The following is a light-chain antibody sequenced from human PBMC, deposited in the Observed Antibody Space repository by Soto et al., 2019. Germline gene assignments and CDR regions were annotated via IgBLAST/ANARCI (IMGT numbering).Light chain of an antibody. CDR2: GAS. J-gene: IGKJ1*01. CDR3: QQYGSSPWT. CDR1: QSVSSNY. V-gene: IGKV3-20*01. Sequence: EIVLTQSPGTLSLSPGERATLSCRASQSVSSNYLAWYQQKPGQAPRPLIYGASSRATGIPDRFSGSGAGKDFNLTISRLESEDFAVYYCQQYGSSPWTFGQGTKVDIK.